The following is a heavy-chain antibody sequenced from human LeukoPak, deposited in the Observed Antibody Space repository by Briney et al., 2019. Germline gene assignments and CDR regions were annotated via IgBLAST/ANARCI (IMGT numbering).Heavy chain of an antibody. D-gene: IGHD6-13*01. Sequence: SETLSLTCAVYGGSFSGYYWSWIRHPPGKGLEWIGEINHSGSTNYNPSLKRRVTISVDTSKNQFSLKLSSVTAADTAVYYCASGIAAAGQFDYWGQGTLVTVSS. V-gene: IGHV4-34*01. CDR1: GGSFSGYY. CDR3: ASGIAAAGQFDY. J-gene: IGHJ4*02. CDR2: INHSGST.